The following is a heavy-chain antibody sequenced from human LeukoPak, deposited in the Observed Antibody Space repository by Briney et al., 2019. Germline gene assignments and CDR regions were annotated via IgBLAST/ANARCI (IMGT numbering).Heavy chain of an antibody. J-gene: IGHJ4*02. V-gene: IGHV1-8*02. CDR1: GYTFTSYG. Sequence: ASVKVSCKASGYTFTSYGISWVRQAPGQGLEWMGWMNPNSGNTGYAQKFQGRVTMTRNTSISTAYMELSSLRSEDTAVYYCAISYGSGSYYPLFDYWGQGTLVTVSS. CDR2: MNPNSGNT. CDR3: AISYGSGSYYPLFDY. D-gene: IGHD3-10*01.